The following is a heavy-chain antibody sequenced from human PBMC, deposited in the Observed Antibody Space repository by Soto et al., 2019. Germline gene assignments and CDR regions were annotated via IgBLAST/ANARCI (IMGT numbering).Heavy chain of an antibody. CDR1: GFAFSAYA. V-gene: IGHV3-23*01. D-gene: IGHD1-1*01. Sequence: EVQLLESGGALVQPGGSLRLSCAASGFAFSAYAMNWVRHTPGKGLEWVSSVSGTGRTTYHADSVKGLFTMSRDNSKDTVYSQMNSLRADDTAVYYCASWHEREHAYDVWCQGTTVTVSS. CDR2: VSGTGRTT. CDR3: ASWHEREHAYDV. J-gene: IGHJ3*01.